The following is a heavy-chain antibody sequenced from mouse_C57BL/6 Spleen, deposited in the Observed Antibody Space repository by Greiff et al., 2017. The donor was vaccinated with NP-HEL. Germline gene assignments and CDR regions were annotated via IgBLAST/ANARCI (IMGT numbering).Heavy chain of an antibody. CDR3: ARGTTVVAPFDY. D-gene: IGHD1-1*01. Sequence: QVHVKQPGAELVKPGASVKLSCKASGYTFTSYWMQWVKQRPGQGLEWIGEIDPSDSYTNYNQKFKGKATLTVDTSSSTAYMQLSSLTSEDSAVYYCARGTTVVAPFDYWGQGTTLTVSS. CDR1: GYTFTSYW. V-gene: IGHV1-50*01. CDR2: IDPSDSYT. J-gene: IGHJ2*01.